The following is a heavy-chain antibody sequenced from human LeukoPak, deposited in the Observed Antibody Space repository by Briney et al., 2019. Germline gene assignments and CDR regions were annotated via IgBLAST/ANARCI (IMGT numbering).Heavy chain of an antibody. D-gene: IGHD5-18*01. V-gene: IGHV4-59*08. CDR3: ARSSGYRYYYYYMDV. CDR1: GGSFSGYY. Sequence: SETLSLTCAVYGGSFSGYYWSWIRQPPGKGLEWIGYIYYSGSTNYNPSLKSRVTISVDTSKNQFSLKLSSVTAADTAVYYCARSSGYRYYYYYMDVWGKGTTVTISS. CDR2: IYYSGST. J-gene: IGHJ6*03.